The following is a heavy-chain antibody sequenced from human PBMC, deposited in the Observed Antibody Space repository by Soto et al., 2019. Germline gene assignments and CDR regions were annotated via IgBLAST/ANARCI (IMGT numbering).Heavy chain of an antibody. V-gene: IGHV4-59*08. CDR1: GGSISSYY. D-gene: IGHD2-8*02. CDR3: ARAFAIDWCTYYFDY. Sequence: SETLSLTCTVSGGSISSYYWSWIRQPPGKGLEWIGYIYYSGSTNYNPSLKSRVTISVDTSKNQFSLQLNSVTAADTAVYYCARAFAIDWCTYYFDYWGQGPLVTVSS. CDR2: IYYSGST. J-gene: IGHJ4*02.